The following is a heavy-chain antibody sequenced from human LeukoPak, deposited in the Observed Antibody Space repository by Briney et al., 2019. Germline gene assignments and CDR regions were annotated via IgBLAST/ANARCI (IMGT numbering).Heavy chain of an antibody. Sequence: ASVKVSCKASGYTFTSYGISWVRQAPGQGLEWMGWISAYNGNTDYAQKLQGRVTMTTDTSTSTAHMELRSLRSDDTAVYYCASDGDYGSGSYYNPISYYGMDVWGQGTTVTVSS. CDR1: GYTFTSYG. V-gene: IGHV1-18*01. D-gene: IGHD3-10*01. CDR2: ISAYNGNT. J-gene: IGHJ6*02. CDR3: ASDGDYGSGSYYNPISYYGMDV.